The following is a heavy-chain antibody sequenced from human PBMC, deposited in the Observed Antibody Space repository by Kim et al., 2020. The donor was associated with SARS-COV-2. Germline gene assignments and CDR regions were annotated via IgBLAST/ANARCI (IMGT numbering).Heavy chain of an antibody. CDR2: IYYSGST. CDR1: GGSISSYY. CDR3: ARGGSRIVGAKGGIWFDP. V-gene: IGHV4-59*13. J-gene: IGHJ5*02. D-gene: IGHD1-26*01. Sequence: SETLSLTCTVSGGSISSYYWSWIRQPPGKGLEWIGYIYYSGSTNYNPSLKSRVTISVDTSKNQFSLKLSSVTAADTAVYYCARGGSRIVGAKGGIWFDPWGQGTLVTVSS.